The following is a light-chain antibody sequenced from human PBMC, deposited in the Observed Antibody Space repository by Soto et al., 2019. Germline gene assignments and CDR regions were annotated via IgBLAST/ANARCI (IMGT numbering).Light chain of an antibody. J-gene: IGLJ3*02. CDR2: EDN. V-gene: IGLV6-57*02. Sequence: LTQPHSVSESPGQTVTISCTGSSGSIASNYVQWYQQRPGSAPTTVIYEDNQRPSGVPDRFSGSIDSSSNSASLTISGLKTEDEADYYCQSYDSSTWVFGGGTKLTVL. CDR1: SGSIASNY. CDR3: QSYDSSTWV.